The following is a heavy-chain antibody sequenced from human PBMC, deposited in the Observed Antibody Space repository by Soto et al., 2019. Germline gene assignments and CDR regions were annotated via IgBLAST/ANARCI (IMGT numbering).Heavy chain of an antibody. Sequence: EVQVLDSGGGLVQPGGSLRLSCAASGFTFNNYAMNWVRQAPGKGLEWVATISGTGGSTYYADSVKGRFTISRDNSKNTLYLQMNSLRVEDTAVYYCAKDRLGGNFDYWGQGKQVTVSS. CDR1: GFTFNNYA. J-gene: IGHJ4*02. V-gene: IGHV3-23*01. CDR3: AKDRLGGNFDY. CDR2: ISGTGGST.